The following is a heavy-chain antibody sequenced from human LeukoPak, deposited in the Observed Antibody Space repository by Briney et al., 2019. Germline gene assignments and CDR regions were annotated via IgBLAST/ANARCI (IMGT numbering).Heavy chain of an antibody. V-gene: IGHV4-34*01. Sequence: SETLSLTCAVYGASLNGHYWSWVRQPPGKGLEWIGEGSDVGGTKYNPSLKSRVTISADTSKNQFSLKLSSVTAADTAIYYCASLTNTTGYIPWYFDLWGRGTLVTVSS. CDR1: GASLNGHY. CDR2: GSDVGGT. D-gene: IGHD3-9*01. J-gene: IGHJ2*01. CDR3: ASLTNTTGYIPWYFDL.